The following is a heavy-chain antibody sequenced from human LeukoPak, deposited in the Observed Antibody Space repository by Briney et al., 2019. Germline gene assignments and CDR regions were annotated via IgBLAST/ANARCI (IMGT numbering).Heavy chain of an antibody. V-gene: IGHV4-59*08. CDR2: IYYSGST. D-gene: IGHD4-17*01. J-gene: IGHJ2*01. CDR1: GGSISSYY. CDR3: ARTTPWYFDL. Sequence: SETLSLTCTVSGGSISSYYWSWIRQPPGKGLEWIGYIYYSGSTNYNPSLKSRVTISVDTSKNQFSLKLSSVTAADTAVYYCARTTPWYFDLXXXGTLVTVSS.